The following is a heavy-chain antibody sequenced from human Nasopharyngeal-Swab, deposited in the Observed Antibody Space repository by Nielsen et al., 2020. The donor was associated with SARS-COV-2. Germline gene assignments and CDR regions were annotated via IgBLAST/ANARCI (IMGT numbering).Heavy chain of an antibody. Sequence: VSVKVSCKTSGYSFSNYAINWVRQAPGQGFEWMGWINTNTGIPTYVQGFTGRFVFSLDTAVSTAFLQINSLKSEDTGLYYCAREVGDAFDVWGQGTMVTVSS. CDR3: AREVGDAFDV. V-gene: IGHV7-4-1*02. CDR1: GYSFSNYA. CDR2: INTNTGIP. J-gene: IGHJ3*01.